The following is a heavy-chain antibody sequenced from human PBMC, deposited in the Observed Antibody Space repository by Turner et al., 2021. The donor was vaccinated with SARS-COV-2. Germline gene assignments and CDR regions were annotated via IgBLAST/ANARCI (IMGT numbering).Heavy chain of an antibody. Sequence: EVQLVESGGGLIQPGGSLRLYCAASGFTVSSNYMSWVRQAPVKGLEWLSVMYSGGSTYYADSVKGRFTISRDNSKNTLYLQMNSLRAEDTAVYYCARGYSSGWYQSGAFDIWGQGTMVTVSS. D-gene: IGHD6-19*01. CDR3: ARGYSSGWYQSGAFDI. J-gene: IGHJ3*02. CDR2: MYSGGST. V-gene: IGHV3-53*01. CDR1: GFTVSSNY.